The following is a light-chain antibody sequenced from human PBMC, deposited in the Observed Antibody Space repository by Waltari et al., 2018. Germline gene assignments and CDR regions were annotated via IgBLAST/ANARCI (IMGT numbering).Light chain of an antibody. CDR2: YET. Sequence: SYVLTQPPSVSVAPGKTARVTCGGDNIEAKSVHWYQKKAGQAPVLVVFYETDRPSGIPERFSGSISGNTATLTISRVEVGDEADYYCQVWDNSRDQVVFGGGTKLAVL. CDR1: NIEAKS. V-gene: IGLV3-21*04. J-gene: IGLJ3*02. CDR3: QVWDNSRDQVV.